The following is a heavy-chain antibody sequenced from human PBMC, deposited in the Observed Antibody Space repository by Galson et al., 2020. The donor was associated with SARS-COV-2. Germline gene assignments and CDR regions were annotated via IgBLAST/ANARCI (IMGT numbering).Heavy chain of an antibody. CDR3: ARTWITGAPSRTFDY. V-gene: IGHV2-70*11. CDR1: GFSLSTSGMC. J-gene: IGHJ4*02. CDR2: IDWDGDK. Sequence: SGPTLVKPTQTLTLTCSFSGFSLSTSGMCVSWIRQPPGKALEWLARIDWDGDKHYNTSLKTRLTISKDTSKNKVVLTMTNMDPVDTATYYCARTWITGAPSRTFDYWGQGTLVTVSS. D-gene: IGHD1-1*01.